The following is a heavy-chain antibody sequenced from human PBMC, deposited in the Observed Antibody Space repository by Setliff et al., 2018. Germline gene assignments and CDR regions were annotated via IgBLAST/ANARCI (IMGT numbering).Heavy chain of an antibody. V-gene: IGHV3-74*01. Sequence: GGSLRLSCAASGFTFSSYWMHWVRQAPGKGLAWVSRINSDGSSTSYADSVKGRFTISRDNSKNTLYLQMRSLRAEDTAIYYCARDHDTYYFDYWGQGTLVTVSS. CDR2: INSDGSST. J-gene: IGHJ4*02. CDR1: GFTFSSYW. CDR3: ARDHDTYYFDY. D-gene: IGHD1-1*01.